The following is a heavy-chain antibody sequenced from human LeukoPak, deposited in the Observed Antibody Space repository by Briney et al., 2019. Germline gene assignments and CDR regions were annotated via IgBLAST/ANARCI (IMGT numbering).Heavy chain of an antibody. CDR2: VDPEDGET. CDR3: MRDRVSGDYVLGRRAKWEDV. V-gene: IGHV1-69-2*01. CDR1: GYTFTDYY. J-gene: IGHJ4*02. Sequence: VKVSCKVSGYTFTDYYMHWVQQAPGKGLEWMGLVDPEDGETIYAEKFQGRVTITADTSTDTAYMELSNLTSGDTAVYYCMRDRVSGDYVLGRRAKWEDVWGQGTLVIVSS. D-gene: IGHD4-17*01.